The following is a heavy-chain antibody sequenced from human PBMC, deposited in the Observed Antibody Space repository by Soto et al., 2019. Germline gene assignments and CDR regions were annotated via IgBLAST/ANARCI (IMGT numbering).Heavy chain of an antibody. CDR3: ARSPDIAARLLDYYYYGMDV. J-gene: IGHJ6*02. V-gene: IGHV1-69*12. Sequence: QVQLVQSGAEVKKPGSSVKVSCKASGGTFSSYAISWVRQAPGQGLEWMGGIIPIFGTANYAQKFQGRVTITADESTSTAYMELSSLRSEDTAVYYCARSPDIAARLLDYYYYGMDVWGQGTTVTVSS. CDR2: IIPIFGTA. D-gene: IGHD6-6*01. CDR1: GGTFSSYA.